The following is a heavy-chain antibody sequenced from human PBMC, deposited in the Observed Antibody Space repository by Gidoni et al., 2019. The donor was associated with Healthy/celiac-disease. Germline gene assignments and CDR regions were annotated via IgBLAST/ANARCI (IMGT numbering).Heavy chain of an antibody. CDR1: GVSFRCYY. J-gene: IGHJ4*02. CDR2: INHSGST. CDR3: ARGPLPPQRWLQGSYYFDY. Sequence: QLQLQQWCAGLLTPSETLSLTCAVYGVSFRCYYWSWIRQPPGKGLEWIGEINHSGSTNYNPSLKSRVTISVDTSKNQFSLKLSSVTAADTAVYYCARGPLPPQRWLQGSYYFDYWGQGTLVTVSS. V-gene: IGHV4-34*01. D-gene: IGHD1-26*01.